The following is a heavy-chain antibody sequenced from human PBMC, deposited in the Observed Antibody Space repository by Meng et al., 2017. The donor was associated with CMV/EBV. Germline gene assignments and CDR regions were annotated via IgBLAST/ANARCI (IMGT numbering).Heavy chain of an antibody. V-gene: IGHV3-30*02. J-gene: IGHJ4*02. Sequence: GGSLRLSCTASGFTFSSSGMHWVRQTPGKGLEWVAFIRYDGSDKYYADSVKGRFAISRANSKNTVYLQMDSLRAEDTAMYYCAKAFASGNYHDYWGQGTL. CDR1: GFTFSSSG. D-gene: IGHD3-10*01. CDR3: AKAFASGNYHDY. CDR2: IRYDGSDK.